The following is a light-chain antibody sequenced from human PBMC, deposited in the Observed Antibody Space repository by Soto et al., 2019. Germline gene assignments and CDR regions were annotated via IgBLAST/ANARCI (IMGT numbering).Light chain of an antibody. CDR3: QSYDSSLSGWV. CDR2: GNS. CDR1: SSNIGAGYD. J-gene: IGLJ1*01. V-gene: IGLV1-40*01. Sequence: QSVLTQPPSVSGAPGQRVTISCTGSSSNIGAGYDVHWYQQLPGTAPKLLIYGNSNRPSGVPDRFSSSKSGTSASLAITGLQAEAEADYYCQSYDSSLSGWVFGTGTKLTLL.